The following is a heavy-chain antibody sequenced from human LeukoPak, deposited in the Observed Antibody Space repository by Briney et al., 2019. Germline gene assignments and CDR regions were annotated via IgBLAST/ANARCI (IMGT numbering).Heavy chain of an antibody. Sequence: GGSLRLSCAASGFTFSSYSMNWVRQAPGKGLEWVSYISSSSSTIYYADSVKGRFTISRDNAKNSLYLRMNSLRAEDTAVYYCARDLGSLWFGEPRGDAFDIWGQGTMVTVSS. CDR2: ISSSSSTI. CDR3: ARDLGSLWFGEPRGDAFDI. J-gene: IGHJ3*02. V-gene: IGHV3-48*01. CDR1: GFTFSSYS. D-gene: IGHD3-10*01.